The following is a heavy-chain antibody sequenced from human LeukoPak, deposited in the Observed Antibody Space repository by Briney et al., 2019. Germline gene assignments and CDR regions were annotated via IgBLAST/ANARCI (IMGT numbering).Heavy chain of an antibody. V-gene: IGHV3-23*01. CDR1: GFTFSNYA. D-gene: IGHD1-26*01. Sequence: GGSLRLSCAASGFTFSNYAMSWVRQAPGKGLEWVSTISASGGSTFYADSVKGRFTISRDNSKNTLFLQMNSLQAEDTAIYYCAKGNSGSYSAFDYWGQGTLVTVSS. CDR2: ISASGGST. CDR3: AKGNSGSYSAFDY. J-gene: IGHJ4*02.